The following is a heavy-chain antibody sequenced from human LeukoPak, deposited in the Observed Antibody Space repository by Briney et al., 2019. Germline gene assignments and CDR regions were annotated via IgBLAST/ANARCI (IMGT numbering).Heavy chain of an antibody. CDR3: ARSSTTTKYYYYGMDV. J-gene: IGHJ6*02. V-gene: IGHV4-59*01. CDR1: GVSISSYY. CDR2: IYYSGST. Sequence: SETLSLTCTVSGVSISSYYWSWIRQPPGKGLEWFGYIYYSGSTNYNPSLKSRVTISVDTSKNQFSLKLSSVTAADTAVYYCARSSTTTKYYYYGMDVWGQGTTVTVSS. D-gene: IGHD2/OR15-2a*01.